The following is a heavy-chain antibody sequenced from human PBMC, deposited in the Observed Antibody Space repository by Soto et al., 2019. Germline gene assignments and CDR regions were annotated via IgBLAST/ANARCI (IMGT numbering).Heavy chain of an antibody. V-gene: IGHV4-31*03. CDR1: GGSISSAAYY. CDR2: VSHSGST. J-gene: IGHJ4*02. D-gene: IGHD5-18*01. Sequence: QVRLQESGPGLVKPSQTLSLTCTVSGGSISSAAYYWSWIRQHPGKGLEWIGYVSHSGSTYYNPSLKTRVIISVDTAKNQFSLSLTSVTAAATAVYYCAREYTYGSNCFDCWGQGALVTVSS. CDR3: AREYTYGSNCFDC.